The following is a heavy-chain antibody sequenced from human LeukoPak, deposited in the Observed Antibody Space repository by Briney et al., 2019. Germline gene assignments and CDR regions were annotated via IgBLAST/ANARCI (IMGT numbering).Heavy chain of an antibody. CDR1: GGSLSSYY. D-gene: IGHD2-2*01. J-gene: IGHJ3*02. V-gene: IGHV4-59*01. CDR2: IYYSGST. CDR3: ASVLGQLRAFDI. Sequence: SEALSFTCTVSGGSLSSYYWSWIRQPPGKGLEWIGYIYYSGSTNYNPSLKSRVTISVDTSKNQFSLKLSSVTAADTAVYYCASVLGQLRAFDIWGQGTMVTVSS.